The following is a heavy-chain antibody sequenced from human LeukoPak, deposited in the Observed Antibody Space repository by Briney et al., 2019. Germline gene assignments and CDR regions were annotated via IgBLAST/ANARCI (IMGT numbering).Heavy chain of an antibody. V-gene: IGHV3-23*01. CDR3: AKDILGNDAFDI. CDR1: GFTFSGYI. D-gene: IGHD7-27*01. Sequence: GGSLRLSCSASGFTFSGYIMSWVRQAPGKGLEWVSAITGGGGGTYYADAVKGRFTISRDNSKNTLYLQMNSLRAEDTAVYYCAKDILGNDAFDIWGQGTMVTVSS. CDR2: ITGGGGGT. J-gene: IGHJ3*02.